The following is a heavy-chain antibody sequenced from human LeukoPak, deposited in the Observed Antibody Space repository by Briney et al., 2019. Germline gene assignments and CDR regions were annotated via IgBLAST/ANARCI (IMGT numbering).Heavy chain of an antibody. J-gene: IGHJ6*02. V-gene: IGHV1-69*13. Sequence: GASVKVSCKASGGTFSSYAISWVRQAPGHGLEWMGGIIPIFGTANYAQKFQGRVTITADESTSTAYMELSSLRSEDTAVYYCARDSPRFDYGMDVWGQGTTVTVSS. CDR1: GGTFSSYA. CDR3: ARDSPRFDYGMDV. CDR2: IIPIFGTA. D-gene: IGHD3-3*01.